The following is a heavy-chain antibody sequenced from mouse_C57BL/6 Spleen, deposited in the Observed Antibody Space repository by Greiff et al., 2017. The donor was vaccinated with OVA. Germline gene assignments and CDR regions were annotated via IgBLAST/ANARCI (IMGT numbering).Heavy chain of an antibody. D-gene: IGHD2-3*01. CDR1: GYTFTSYW. V-gene: IGHV1-55*01. Sequence: QVQLQQPGAELVKPGASVKMSCKASGYTFTSYWITWVKQRPGQGLEWIGDIYPGSGSTNYNEKFKSKATLTVDTSSSTAYMQLSSLTSEASAVYYCARRGGYYLAWFAYWGQGTLVTVSA. J-gene: IGHJ3*01. CDR2: IYPGSGST. CDR3: ARRGGYYLAWFAY.